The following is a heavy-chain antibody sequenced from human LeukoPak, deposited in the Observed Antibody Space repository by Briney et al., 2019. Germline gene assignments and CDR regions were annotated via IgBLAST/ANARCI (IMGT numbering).Heavy chain of an antibody. CDR3: AKGSHYYDSSGYFF. CDR2: ISGSGGST. J-gene: IGHJ4*02. D-gene: IGHD3-22*01. V-gene: IGHV3-23*01. CDR1: GFTFSSYA. Sequence: GGSLRLSCAASGFTFSSYAMSWVRQAPGKGLEWVSAISGSGGSTYYADSVKGRFTISRDNSKNTLYLQMNSLRAEDTAVDYCAKGSHYYDSSGYFFWGQGTLVTVSS.